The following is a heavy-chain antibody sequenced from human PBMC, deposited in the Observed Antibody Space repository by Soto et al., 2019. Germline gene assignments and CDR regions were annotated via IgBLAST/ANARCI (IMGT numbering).Heavy chain of an antibody. CDR3: ARDGYQLLSYYYYGMDA. Sequence: ASVKVSCKASGYTFTSYGISWVRQAPGQGLEWMGWISAYNGNTNYAQKLQGRVTMTTDTSTSTAYMELRSLRSDDTAVYYCARDGYQLLSYYYYGMDAWGQGTTVTVSS. J-gene: IGHJ6*02. CDR2: ISAYNGNT. V-gene: IGHV1-18*01. CDR1: GYTFTSYG. D-gene: IGHD2-2*01.